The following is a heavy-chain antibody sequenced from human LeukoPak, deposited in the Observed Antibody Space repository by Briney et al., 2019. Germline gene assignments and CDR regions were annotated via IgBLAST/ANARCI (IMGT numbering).Heavy chain of an antibody. J-gene: IGHJ4*02. CDR2: MSYDGGIE. V-gene: IGHV3-30*15. D-gene: IGHD5-12*01. CDR3: ARSRGRGYFDY. Sequence: GGSLRLSCAASGFTFSSYVIHWVRQAPGKGLEWVAVMSYDGGIEYYADSVKGRFTVSRDDSKNTLYLQMSSLRAEDTAVYYCARSRGRGYFDYWGQGTLVTVSS. CDR1: GFTFSSYV.